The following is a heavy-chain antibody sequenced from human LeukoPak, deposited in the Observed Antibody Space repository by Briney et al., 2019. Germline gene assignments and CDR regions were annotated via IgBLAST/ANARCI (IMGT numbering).Heavy chain of an antibody. CDR1: GGSISSGGYY. CDR2: IYYSGST. J-gene: IGHJ4*02. D-gene: IGHD3-16*02. CDR3: ATAGERLDYVWGSYRFDY. V-gene: IGHV4-31*03. Sequence: SETLSLTCTVSGGSISSGGYYWSWIRQHPGKGLEWIGYIYYSGSTYYNPSLKSRVTISVDTSKNQFSLKLSSVTAADTAVYYCATAGERLDYVWGSYRFDYWGQGTLVTVSS.